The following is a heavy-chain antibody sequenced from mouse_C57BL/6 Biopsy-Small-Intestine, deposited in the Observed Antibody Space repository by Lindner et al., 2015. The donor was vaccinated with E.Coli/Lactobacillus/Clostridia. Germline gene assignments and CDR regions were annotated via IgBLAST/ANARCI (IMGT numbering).Heavy chain of an antibody. CDR3: ARGSIYDGYCWYFDV. D-gene: IGHD2-3*01. J-gene: IGHJ1*03. Sequence: VQLQESGPELVKPGVSVKISCKASGYSFTSYYIHWVKQRPGQGLEWIGWIYPGSGNTKYNEKFKGKATLTADTSSSTAYMQLSSPTSEDSAVYYCARGSIYDGYCWYFDVWGTGTTVTVSS. V-gene: IGHV1-66*01. CDR1: GYSFTSYY. CDR2: IYPGSGNT.